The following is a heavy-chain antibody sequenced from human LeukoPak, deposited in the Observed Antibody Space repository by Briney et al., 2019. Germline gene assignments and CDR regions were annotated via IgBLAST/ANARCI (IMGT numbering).Heavy chain of an antibody. V-gene: IGHV3-30*02. Sequence: GGSLRLSCAASRFIFSTYGMHWVRQAPGKGLEWVAFIRPDGSNKYYADSVKGRFTISRDNSKNTLYLQMNSLRAEDTAVYYCATADSSSWWGFDYWGQGTLVTVSS. J-gene: IGHJ4*02. CDR3: ATADSSSWWGFDY. CDR2: IRPDGSNK. D-gene: IGHD6-13*01. CDR1: RFIFSTYG.